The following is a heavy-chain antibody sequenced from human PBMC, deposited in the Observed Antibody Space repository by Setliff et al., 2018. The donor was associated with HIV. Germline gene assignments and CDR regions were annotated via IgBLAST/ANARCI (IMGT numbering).Heavy chain of an antibody. CDR3: TTGRGGSRSRLVL. CDR1: GYTLTEVS. V-gene: IGHV1-24*01. CDR2: FDPQDGKT. D-gene: IGHD3-10*01. Sequence: GASVKVSCKISGYTLTEVSMHWVRQAPGKGLEWMGYFDPQDGKTSYAQKFQGRVTMTEDTSADTSYMELNSPQHANTAVYYWTTGRGGSRSRLVLWGQGTLVTVSS. J-gene: IGHJ4*02.